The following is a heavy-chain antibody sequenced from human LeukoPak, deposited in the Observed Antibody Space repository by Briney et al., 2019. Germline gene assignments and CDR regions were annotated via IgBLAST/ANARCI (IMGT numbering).Heavy chain of an antibody. CDR1: GYSVSSGYY. Sequence: PSETLSLTCTVSGYSVSSGYYWGWIRQPPGKGLEWIGSIYHSGSTNYNPSLKSRVTISVDTSKNQFSLKLSSVTAADTAVYYCAGQETTVVTDYWGQGTLVTVSS. D-gene: IGHD4-23*01. CDR2: IYHSGST. V-gene: IGHV4-38-2*02. J-gene: IGHJ4*02. CDR3: AGQETTVVTDY.